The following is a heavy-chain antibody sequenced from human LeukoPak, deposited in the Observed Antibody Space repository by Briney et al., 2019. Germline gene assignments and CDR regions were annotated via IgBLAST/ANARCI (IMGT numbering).Heavy chain of an antibody. CDR2: FDPEDGET. V-gene: IGHV1-24*01. Sequence: GASVKVSCEVSGYTLTELSMRWVRQAPGKGLEWMGGFDPEDGETIYAQKFQGRVTMTEDTSTDTAYMELSSLRSDDTAVYYCARIVGYYDSSGYYSDYYYGMDVWGQGTTVTVSS. D-gene: IGHD3-22*01. CDR3: ARIVGYYDSSGYYSDYYYGMDV. CDR1: GYTLTELS. J-gene: IGHJ6*02.